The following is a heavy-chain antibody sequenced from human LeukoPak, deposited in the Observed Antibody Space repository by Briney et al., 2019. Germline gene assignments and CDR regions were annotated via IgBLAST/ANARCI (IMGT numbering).Heavy chain of an antibody. Sequence: GGSLRLSCAASGFTISSYWMSWLRQAPGKGLEWVVNINQDGSEKYFVDSVKGRFTISRDNAKNSLYLQMNSLRAEETAVYYCARLGIAVAGIPLIDYWGQGTLVTVSS. J-gene: IGHJ4*02. CDR2: INQDGSEK. V-gene: IGHV3-7*01. D-gene: IGHD6-19*01. CDR1: GFTISSYW. CDR3: ARLGIAVAGIPLIDY.